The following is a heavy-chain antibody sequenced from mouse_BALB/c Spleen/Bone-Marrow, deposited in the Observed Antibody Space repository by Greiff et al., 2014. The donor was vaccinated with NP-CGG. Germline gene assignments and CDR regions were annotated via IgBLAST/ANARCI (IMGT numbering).Heavy chain of an antibody. D-gene: IGHD2-4*01. CDR3: ARKYDYYYAMDY. CDR2: IDTSDSYT. V-gene: IGHV1-69*01. J-gene: IGHJ4*01. Sequence: QVQLQQSGAELVMPGASVKMSCKASGYTFTDYWMHWVKQRPGQGLEWIGAIDTSDSYTSYNQKFKGKATLTVDESSSTAYMQLSSLTSVDSAVYYCARKYDYYYAMDYWGQGTSVTVSS. CDR1: GYTFTDYW.